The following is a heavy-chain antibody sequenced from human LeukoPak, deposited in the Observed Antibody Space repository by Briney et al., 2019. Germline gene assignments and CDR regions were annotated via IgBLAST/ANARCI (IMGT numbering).Heavy chain of an antibody. CDR2: ISSSSSYI. Sequence: KAGGSLRLSCAASGFTFSSYSMNWVRQAPGKGLEWVSSISSSSSYIYYADSVKGRFTISRDNSKNTLYLQMNSLRAEDTAVYYCASEGPYYYDSSGPPPRDVYYYGMDVWGQGTTVTVSS. J-gene: IGHJ6*02. D-gene: IGHD3-22*01. CDR1: GFTFSSYS. CDR3: ASEGPYYYDSSGPPPRDVYYYGMDV. V-gene: IGHV3-21*01.